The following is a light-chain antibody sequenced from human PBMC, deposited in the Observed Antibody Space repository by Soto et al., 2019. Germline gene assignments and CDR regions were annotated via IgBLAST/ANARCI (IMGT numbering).Light chain of an antibody. CDR2: EGT. CDR3: CSFSGGAALV. V-gene: IGLV2-23*01. J-gene: IGLJ2*01. CDR1: SSNVGTYDL. Sequence: QSALTQPASVSASPGQSITISCTGTSSNVGTYDLVSWYQHHPDKAPKLIIYEGTKRPSGISSRFAGSKSSNTASLTISGLHDEHDDDYYCCSFSGGAALVFGGGTKVTVL.